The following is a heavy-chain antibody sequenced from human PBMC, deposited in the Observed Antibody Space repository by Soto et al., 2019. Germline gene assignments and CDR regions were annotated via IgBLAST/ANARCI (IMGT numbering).Heavy chain of an antibody. CDR2: IIPIFGTA. D-gene: IGHD2-2*01. V-gene: IGHV1-69*13. CDR1: GGTFSSYA. CDR3: ARGREAVVVVPAAMTPYYFDY. Sequence: SVKVSCKVSGGTFSSYAISWVRQAPGQGLEWMGGIIPIFGTANYAQKFQGRVTITADESTSTAYMELSSLRSEDTAVYYCARGREAVVVVPAAMTPYYFDYWGQGTLVTVSS. J-gene: IGHJ4*02.